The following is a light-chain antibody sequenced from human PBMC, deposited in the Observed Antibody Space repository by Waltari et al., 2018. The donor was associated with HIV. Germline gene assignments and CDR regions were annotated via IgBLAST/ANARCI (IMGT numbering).Light chain of an antibody. CDR3: GTWDSSQSAWV. V-gene: IGLV1-51*02. CDR1: GSNIVNHS. CDR2: ENN. Sequence: QSMLTQPPSVSAAPGQRVTIPCSGSGSNIVNHSISWYQQLPGTAPKLLISENNKRPSGIPDRFSGSKSGSSATLGITGLQTGDEANYYCGTWDSSQSAWVFGGGTRLTVL. J-gene: IGLJ3*02.